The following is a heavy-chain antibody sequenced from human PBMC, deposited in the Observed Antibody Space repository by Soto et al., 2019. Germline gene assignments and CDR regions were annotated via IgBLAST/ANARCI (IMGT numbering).Heavy chain of an antibody. CDR2: INPNSGGT. D-gene: IGHD6-13*01. CDR1: GYTFTGYY. Sequence: DSVKGSWKASGYTFTGYYVHLVRQAPGQGLEWMGWINPNSGGTNYAQKFQGRVTMTRDTSISTAYMELSRLRSDDTAVYYCARTTHPAAGTSYYYGMDVWGQGTTVTVSS. CDR3: ARTTHPAAGTSYYYGMDV. J-gene: IGHJ6*01. V-gene: IGHV1-2*02.